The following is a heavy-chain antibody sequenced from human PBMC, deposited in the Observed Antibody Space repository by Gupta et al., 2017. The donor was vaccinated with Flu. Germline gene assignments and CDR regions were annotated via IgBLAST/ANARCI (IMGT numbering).Heavy chain of an antibody. D-gene: IGHD1-1*01. CDR2: INPKSGDA. Sequence: ASGYRITGYYIHWVRQAPGQGLEWMGRINPKSGDAKVAEKFQGRIIVARDTIISVVFMQLTRLTADDTAIYYCERDMQLRGWGFDHGGQGTLVTVSS. J-gene: IGHJ4*02. CDR1: GYRITGYY. CDR3: ERDMQLRGWGFDH. V-gene: IGHV1-2*06.